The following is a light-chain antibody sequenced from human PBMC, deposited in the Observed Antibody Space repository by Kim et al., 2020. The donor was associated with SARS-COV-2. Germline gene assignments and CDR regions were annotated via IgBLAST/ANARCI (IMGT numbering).Light chain of an antibody. Sequence: DIQMTQSPSTLSASVGDRVTITCRASQTINIWLAWYQQKPGKAPNLLIYDASTLEGGVPSRFSGSGSGTEFTLTISSLQPDDSATYYCQQYQTSVQFGQGTKVDIK. CDR2: DAS. CDR1: QTINIW. CDR3: QQYQTSVQ. J-gene: IGKJ1*01. V-gene: IGKV1-5*01.